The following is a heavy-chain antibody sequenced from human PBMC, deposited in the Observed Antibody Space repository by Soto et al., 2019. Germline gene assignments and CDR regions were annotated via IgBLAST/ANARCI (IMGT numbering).Heavy chain of an antibody. V-gene: IGHV1-69*02. CDR1: GGDFLSYT. D-gene: IGHD3-10*01. J-gene: IGHJ6*02. CDR2: IIPILDVA. Sequence: QLVQSGAEVKRPGSSVKVSCKASGGDFLSYTISWVRQVPGQGPEWMGTIIPILDVAKNAQKFQGRVGITADKATSTVDMELRSLRSDDTAVYYCAQMWFGELWHGMDVWGQGTTITVSS. CDR3: AQMWFGELWHGMDV.